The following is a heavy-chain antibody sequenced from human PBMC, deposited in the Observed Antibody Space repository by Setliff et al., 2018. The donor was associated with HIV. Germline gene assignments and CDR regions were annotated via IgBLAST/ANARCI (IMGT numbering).Heavy chain of an antibody. CDR2: IYPGDSDT. Sequence: GESLKLSCQGSGYSFTSYWIGWVCQMPGKGLEWMGIIYPGDSDTRYSPSFQGQVTISADKSISTAYLQWSSLKASDTAMYYCARHKGAGPYYYYMDVWGKETTVTVSS. V-gene: IGHV5-51*01. J-gene: IGHJ6*03. D-gene: IGHD3-16*01. CDR3: ARHKGAGPYYYYMDV. CDR1: GYSFTSYW.